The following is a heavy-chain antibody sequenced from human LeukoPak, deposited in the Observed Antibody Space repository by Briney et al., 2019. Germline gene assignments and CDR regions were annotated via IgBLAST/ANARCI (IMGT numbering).Heavy chain of an antibody. CDR1: GGSISTYY. V-gene: IGHV4-59*08. Sequence: SETLSLTCTVSGGSISTYYWSWIPQPPGRGREWIGDIYYSGTTNYNTSLKTRVSISVDTSKNQFSLKLSSVTAADTAMYYCARHSSNWYYFDYWGQGTLVTVSS. J-gene: IGHJ4*02. D-gene: IGHD6-13*01. CDR3: ARHSSNWYYFDY. CDR2: IYYSGTT.